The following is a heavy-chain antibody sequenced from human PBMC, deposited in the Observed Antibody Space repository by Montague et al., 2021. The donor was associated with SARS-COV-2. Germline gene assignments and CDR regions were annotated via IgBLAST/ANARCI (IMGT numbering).Heavy chain of an antibody. Sequence: CAISGDSVPTNSAAWNWIRQSPSRGLELLGRTYYRSKWYNDYAVSVKSRITINPDTSKNQISLQLNSVTPEDTAVYYCARTSASSDYWGQGTLVTVSS. J-gene: IGHJ4*02. V-gene: IGHV6-1*01. D-gene: IGHD1-26*01. CDR3: ARTSASSDY. CDR1: GDSVPTNSAA. CDR2: TYYRSKWYN.